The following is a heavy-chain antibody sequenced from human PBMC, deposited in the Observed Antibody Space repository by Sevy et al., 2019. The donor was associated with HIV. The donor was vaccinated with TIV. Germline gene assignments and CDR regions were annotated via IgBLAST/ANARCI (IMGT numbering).Heavy chain of an antibody. CDR1: GFTFSSYG. CDR3: ARDLVSSGYYLRGDYYYYGMDV. D-gene: IGHD3-22*01. Sequence: GGSLRLSCAASGFTFSSYGMHWVRQAPGKGLEWVAVIWYDGSNKYYADSVKGRFTISRDNSKNTLYLQMNSLRAEDTAVYYGARDLVSSGYYLRGDYYYYGMDVWGQGTTVTVSS. CDR2: IWYDGSNK. J-gene: IGHJ6*02. V-gene: IGHV3-33*01.